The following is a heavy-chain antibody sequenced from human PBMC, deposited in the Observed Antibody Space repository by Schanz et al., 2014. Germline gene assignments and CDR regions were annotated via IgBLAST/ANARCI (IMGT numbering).Heavy chain of an antibody. D-gene: IGHD3-9*01. CDR3: ATVRSEPGNFGAEYFLH. CDR1: GFTFSTFG. CDR2: ISYDGRNK. Sequence: VQLLESGGGLVQPGGSLRLSCAASGFTFSTFGMHWVRQAPGKGLEWVAFISYDGRNKYYADSLKGRFAISRENSKNSLYLQMDSLRAEDTAVYYCATVRSEPGNFGAEYFLHGGQGTPVTVTS. J-gene: IGHJ1*01. V-gene: IGHV3-30*03.